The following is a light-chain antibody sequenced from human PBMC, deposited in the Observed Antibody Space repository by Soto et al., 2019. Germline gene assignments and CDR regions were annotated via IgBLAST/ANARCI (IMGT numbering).Light chain of an antibody. CDR1: ESVNNN. V-gene: IGKV3-15*01. J-gene: IGKJ5*01. CDR3: QQYDNWPPIT. Sequence: EIVMTQSPATLSVSPGEGATLSCRASESVNNNLAWYQQRPGQAPRLLMYGASTRATGIPARFSASGSGTECTLTISSLQSEDFAIYYCQQYDNWPPITFGQGTRLEIK. CDR2: GAS.